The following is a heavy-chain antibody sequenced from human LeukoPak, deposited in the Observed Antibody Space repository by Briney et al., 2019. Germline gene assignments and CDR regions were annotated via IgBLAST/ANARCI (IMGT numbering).Heavy chain of an antibody. V-gene: IGHV1-2*06. J-gene: IGHJ4*02. CDR1: GYTFTGYY. CDR3: AREKRLGVYYYDSSGYRYYFDY. Sequence: GASVKVSCKASGYTFTGYYMHWVRQAPGQGLEWMGRINPNSGGTNYAQKFQGRVTMTRDTSISTAYMELSRLRSDDTAVYYCAREKRLGVYYYDSSGYRYYFDYWGQGTLVTVSS. D-gene: IGHD3-22*01. CDR2: INPNSGGT.